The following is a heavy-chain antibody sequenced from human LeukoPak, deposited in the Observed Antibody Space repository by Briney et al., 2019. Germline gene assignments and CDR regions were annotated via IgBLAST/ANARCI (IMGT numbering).Heavy chain of an antibody. J-gene: IGHJ4*02. CDR1: GFTFSSSW. D-gene: IGHD6-19*01. CDR3: ATNHDAAGNF. V-gene: IGHV3-7*01. Sequence: GGSLRLSCEASGFTFSSSWMAWVRQAPGKGLEWVGNIKQDGSAKYYLGSVRGRFTISRDNAKKSLYLQMTSLRAEDTAVYYCATNHDAAGNFWGQGTLVTVSS. CDR2: IKQDGSAK.